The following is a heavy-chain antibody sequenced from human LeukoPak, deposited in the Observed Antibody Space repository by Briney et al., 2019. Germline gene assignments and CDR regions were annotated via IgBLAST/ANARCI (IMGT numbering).Heavy chain of an antibody. CDR3: ARGDSGYDRFDY. Sequence: SETLSLTCVVYDESFSGYFWSWIRQPPGKGLEWIGYIYYSGSTNYNPSLKSRVTMSVDTSKNQFSLKLSSVTAADTAVYYCARGDSGYDRFDYWGQGTLVAVSS. D-gene: IGHD5-12*01. CDR2: IYYSGST. V-gene: IGHV4-59*01. CDR1: DESFSGYF. J-gene: IGHJ4*02.